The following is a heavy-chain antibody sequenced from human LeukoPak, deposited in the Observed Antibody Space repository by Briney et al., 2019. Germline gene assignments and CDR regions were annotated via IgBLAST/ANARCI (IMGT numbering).Heavy chain of an antibody. CDR1: GGSISSGDYY. J-gene: IGHJ4*02. CDR3: ARGIAAAGTTSSYYFDY. Sequence: KPSQTLSLTCTVSGGSISSGDYYWSWIRQPPGKGLEWIGYIYYSGSTYYNPSLKSRVTISVYTSKNQFSLKLSSVTAADTAVYYCARGIAAAGTTSSYYFDYWGQGTLVTVSS. V-gene: IGHV4-30-4*01. CDR2: IYYSGST. D-gene: IGHD6-13*01.